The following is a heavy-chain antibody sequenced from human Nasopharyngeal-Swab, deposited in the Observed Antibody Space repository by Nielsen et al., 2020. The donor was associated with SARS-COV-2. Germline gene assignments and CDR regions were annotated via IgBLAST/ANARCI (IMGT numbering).Heavy chain of an antibody. J-gene: IGHJ5*02. D-gene: IGHD3-9*01. V-gene: IGHV3-48*03. CDR3: AREVDDILTGYYIGSWFDT. CDR1: GFTFSSYE. Sequence: GGSLRLSCAASGFTFSSYEMNWVRQAPGKGLEWVSYISSSGSTIYYADPVKGRFTISRDNAKNSLYLQMNSLRAEETAVYYCAREVDDILTGYYIGSWFDTWGQGTLVTVSS. CDR2: ISSSGSTI.